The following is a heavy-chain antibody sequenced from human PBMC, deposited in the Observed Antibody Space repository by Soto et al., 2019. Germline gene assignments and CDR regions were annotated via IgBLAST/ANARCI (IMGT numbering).Heavy chain of an antibody. D-gene: IGHD3-16*01. V-gene: IGHV1-2*02. J-gene: IGHJ4*02. Sequence: ASVKVSCKASGFTFTGYYIHWVRQAPGQGLEWMGWIRSNGGDPKYSQKFQDRVTMSRDTSMNTVYMELSRLRSDDTAVYYCARDERSYGEPPFDYWGQGTLVTVSS. CDR3: ARDERSYGEPPFDY. CDR2: IRSNGGDP. CDR1: GFTFTGYY.